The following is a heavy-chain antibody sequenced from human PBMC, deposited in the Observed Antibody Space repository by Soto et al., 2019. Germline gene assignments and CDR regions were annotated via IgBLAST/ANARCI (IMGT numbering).Heavy chain of an antibody. CDR1: GYTFTGYY. Sequence: ASVKVSCKASGYTFTGYYMHWVRQAPGQGLEWMGWINHNSGGTNKAQKFHGRDTTTRDTSIRTAYMELSKLRADDTAVYYCARVPAVITTDSAFDVWGQGTMVTVSS. CDR2: INHNSGGT. D-gene: IGHD3-22*01. J-gene: IGHJ3*01. V-gene: IGHV1-2*02. CDR3: ARVPAVITTDSAFDV.